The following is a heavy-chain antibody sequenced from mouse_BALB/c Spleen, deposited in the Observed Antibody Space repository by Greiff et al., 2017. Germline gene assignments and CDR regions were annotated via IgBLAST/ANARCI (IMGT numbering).Heavy chain of an antibody. Sequence: VQLKQSGGGLVKPGGSLKLSCAASGFTFSDYYMYWVRQTPEKRLEWVATISDGGSYTYYPDSVKGRFTISRDNAKNNLYLQMSSLKSEDTAMYYCAREGENAMDYWGQGTSVTVSS. CDR2: ISDGGSYT. J-gene: IGHJ4*01. CDR1: GFTFSDYY. V-gene: IGHV5-4*02. CDR3: AREGENAMDY.